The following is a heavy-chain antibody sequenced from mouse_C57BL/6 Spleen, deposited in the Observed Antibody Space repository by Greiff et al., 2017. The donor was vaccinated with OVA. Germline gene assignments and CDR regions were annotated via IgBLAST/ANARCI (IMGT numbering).Heavy chain of an antibody. CDR3: ARDHYYGSSSYYAMDY. J-gene: IGHJ4*01. Sequence: DVHLVESGGGLVKPGGSLKLSCAASGFTFSSYAMSWVRQTPEKRLEWVATISDGGSYTYYPDNVKGRFTISRDNAKNNLYLQMSHLKSEDTAMYYCARDHYYGSSSYYAMDYWGQGTSVTVSS. CDR2: ISDGGSYT. V-gene: IGHV5-4*01. D-gene: IGHD1-1*01. CDR1: GFTFSSYA.